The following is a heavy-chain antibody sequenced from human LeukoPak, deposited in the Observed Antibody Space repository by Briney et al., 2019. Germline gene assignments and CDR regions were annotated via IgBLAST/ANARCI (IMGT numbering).Heavy chain of an antibody. CDR3: ARVGLSGYFFDY. D-gene: IGHD3-16*01. CDR1: GYTFTDYN. J-gene: IGHJ4*02. V-gene: IGHV1-18*01. CDR2: FTVYNGNT. Sequence: ASVKVSCQASGYTFTDYNINWVRQAPGQGLEWMGWFTVYNGNTHFARKSQGRVTMTTDTSTSTAYMELRSLTSDDTAVYYCARVGLSGYFFDYWGQGTLVTVSS.